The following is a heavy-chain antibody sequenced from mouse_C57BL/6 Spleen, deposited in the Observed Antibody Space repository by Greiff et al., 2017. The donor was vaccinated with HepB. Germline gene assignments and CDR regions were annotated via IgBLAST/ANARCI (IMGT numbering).Heavy chain of an antibody. J-gene: IGHJ2*01. V-gene: IGHV1-50*01. CDR1: GYTFTSYW. D-gene: IGHD1-1*01. CDR2: IDPSDSYT. Sequence: QVQLQQPGAELVKPGASVKLSCKASGYTFTSYWMQWVKQRPGQGLEWIGEIDPSDSYTNYNQKFKGKATLTVDTSSSTAYMQLSSLTSEDSAVYDCASYYGSSQYYFDYWGQGTTRTVSS. CDR3: ASYYGSSQYYFDY.